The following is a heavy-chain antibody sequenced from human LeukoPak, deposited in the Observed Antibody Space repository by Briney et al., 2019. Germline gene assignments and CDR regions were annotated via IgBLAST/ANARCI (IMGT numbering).Heavy chain of an antibody. J-gene: IGHJ4*02. CDR3: AREVGMTDY. CDR2: ISSDESSK. V-gene: IGHV3-30-3*01. CDR1: GFTFSSFA. Sequence: GGSLRLSCAASGFTFSSFAMHWVRQAPGKGLDWVAIISSDESSKYYADSVKGRFTISRDNPKNTLYLQMNSLRAEDTAVYYCAREVGMTDYWGQGILVTVSS.